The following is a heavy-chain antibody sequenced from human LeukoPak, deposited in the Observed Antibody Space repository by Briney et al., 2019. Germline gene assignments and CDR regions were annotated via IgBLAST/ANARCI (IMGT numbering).Heavy chain of an antibody. Sequence: PSETLSLTCTVSGASISSYDWIWVRQAPGKALECVGDISHNGSTNDNASLKSRVSISLDTSKNHFSLKLISVTAADTAVYYCARAPYLSSGSWGQGTMVTVSS. J-gene: IGHJ3*01. CDR3: ARAPYLSSGS. V-gene: IGHV4-59*12. D-gene: IGHD3-22*01. CDR1: GASISSYD. CDR2: ISHNGST.